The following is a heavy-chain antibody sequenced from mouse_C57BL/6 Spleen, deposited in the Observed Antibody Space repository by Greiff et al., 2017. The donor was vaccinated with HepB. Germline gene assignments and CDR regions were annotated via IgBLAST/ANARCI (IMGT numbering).Heavy chain of an antibody. D-gene: IGHD1-1*01. CDR1: GYTFTDYY. CDR3: ARSGTTRGYAMDY. J-gene: IGHJ4*01. CDR2: IYPGSGNT. Sequence: VQLQQSGAELVRPGASVKLSCKASGYTFTDYYINWVKQRPGQGLEWIARIYPGSGNTYYNEKFKGKATLTAEKSSSTAYMQLSSLTSEDSAVYFGARSGTTRGYAMDYWGQGTSVTVSS. V-gene: IGHV1-76*01.